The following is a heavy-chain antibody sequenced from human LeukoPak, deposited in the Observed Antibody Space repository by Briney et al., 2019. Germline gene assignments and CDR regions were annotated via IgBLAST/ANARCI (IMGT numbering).Heavy chain of an antibody. Sequence: SETLSLTCTVSGGSVSSGSYYWSWIRQPPGKGLEWIGYIYYSGSTNYNPSLKSRVTISVDTSKNQFSLKLSSVTAADTAVYYCAREGTHRGDSAFDIWGQGTMVTVSS. CDR3: AREGTHRGDSAFDI. D-gene: IGHD1-14*01. J-gene: IGHJ3*02. CDR2: IYYSGST. V-gene: IGHV4-61*01. CDR1: GGSVSSGSYY.